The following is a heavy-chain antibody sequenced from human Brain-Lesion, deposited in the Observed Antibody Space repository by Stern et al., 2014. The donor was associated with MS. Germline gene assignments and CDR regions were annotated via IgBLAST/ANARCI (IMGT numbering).Heavy chain of an antibody. CDR1: GGSISSGGYY. J-gene: IGHJ6*02. CDR2: IFNSGST. CDR3: ARGRVVPGFQYYATDV. Sequence: VQLVESGPGLVKPSQTLSLSCTVSGGSISSGGYYWSWIRQPAGKGLEWIGRIFNSGSTSYNPSPQRRVPLSKETSTHPFSLRLNPMTAADTAVYYCARGRVVPGFQYYATDVWGQGTTVIVSS. V-gene: IGHV4-61*02. D-gene: IGHD2-2*01.